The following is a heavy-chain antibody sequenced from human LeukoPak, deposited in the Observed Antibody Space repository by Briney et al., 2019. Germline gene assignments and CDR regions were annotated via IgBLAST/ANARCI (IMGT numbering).Heavy chain of an antibody. D-gene: IGHD3-22*01. Sequence: SETLSLTSTVSGGCISSRSYYWGWVRQPPGKGLEWIGSIYYSGSTYYNPSLKSRVTISVDTSKNQFSLKLSSVTAADTAVYYCARDHGVRSYYDSSGLDYWGQGTLVTVSS. CDR2: IYYSGST. J-gene: IGHJ4*02. CDR3: ARDHGVRSYYDSSGLDY. V-gene: IGHV4-39*07. CDR1: GGCISSRSYY.